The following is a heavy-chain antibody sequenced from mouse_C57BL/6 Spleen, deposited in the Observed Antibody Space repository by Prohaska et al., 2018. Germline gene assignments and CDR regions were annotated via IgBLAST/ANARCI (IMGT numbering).Heavy chain of an antibody. CDR3: ATVDYAMDY. CDR2: INTYSGVP. CDR1: GYTFTTYG. Sequence: QIQLVQSGPELKKPGETVKISCKASGYTFTTYGMSWVKQAPGKGLKWMGWINTYSGVPTYADDFKGRFAFSLETSASTAYLQINNLKNEDTATYFCATVDYAMDYWGQGTSVTVSS. J-gene: IGHJ4*01. V-gene: IGHV9-3*01.